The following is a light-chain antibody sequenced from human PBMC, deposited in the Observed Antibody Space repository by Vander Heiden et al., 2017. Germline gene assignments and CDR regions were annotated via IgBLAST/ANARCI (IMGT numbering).Light chain of an antibody. J-gene: IGLJ1*01. Sequence: SYVLTQPHTVSVAQGETAKITRGGKNIGSKSVHCDKPRPGQAPDKVVYDDSVRPSGIPERFSGSNAGNAATLTISRVEAGDEADYYCQVWDSTTDHHVFATGTKVTVL. CDR2: DDS. CDR3: QVWDSTTDHHV. CDR1: NIGSKS. V-gene: IGLV3-21*02.